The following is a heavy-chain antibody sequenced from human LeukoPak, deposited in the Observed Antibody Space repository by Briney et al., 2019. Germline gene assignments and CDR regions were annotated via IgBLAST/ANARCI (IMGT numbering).Heavy chain of an antibody. CDR1: GYTFTDYY. Sequence: ASVKVSCKPSGYTFTDYYMHWVRQAPGQGLEWMGWISAYNGNTNYAQKLQGRVTLTTDTSTSTAYMELRSLRSDDTAVYYCAREGYCSGGTCYSTMNWFDPWGQGTLVTVSS. CDR2: ISAYNGNT. CDR3: AREGYCSGGTCYSTMNWFDP. V-gene: IGHV1-18*04. D-gene: IGHD2-15*01. J-gene: IGHJ5*02.